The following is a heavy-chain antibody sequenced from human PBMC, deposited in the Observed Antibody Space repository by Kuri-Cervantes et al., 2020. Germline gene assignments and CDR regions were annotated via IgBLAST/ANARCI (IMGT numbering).Heavy chain of an antibody. Sequence: ASVKVSCKASGYTFTGYYMHWVRQAPGQGLEWMGWINPNSGGTNYAQKFQGWVTMTRDTSISTAYMELSRLRSEDTAVYYCARAHYYYYGSGSYSVPYWFDPWGQGTLVTVSS. CDR2: INPNSGGT. V-gene: IGHV1-2*04. J-gene: IGHJ5*02. D-gene: IGHD3-10*01. CDR3: ARAHYYYYGSGSYSVPYWFDP. CDR1: GYTFTGYY.